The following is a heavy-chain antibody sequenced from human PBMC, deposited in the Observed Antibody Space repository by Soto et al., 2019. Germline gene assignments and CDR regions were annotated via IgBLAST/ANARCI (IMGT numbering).Heavy chain of an antibody. J-gene: IGHJ4*02. CDR2: INHSGST. V-gene: IGHV4-34*01. D-gene: IGHD2-15*01. Sequence: SETLSLTCAVYGGSFSGYYWSWIRQPPGKGLEWIGEINHSGSTNYNPSLKSRVTISVDTSKNQFSLKLSSVTAADTAVYYCARGSGNFVVVVAAKTYYFDYWGQGTLVTVSS. CDR1: GGSFSGYY. CDR3: ARGSGNFVVVVAAKTYYFDY.